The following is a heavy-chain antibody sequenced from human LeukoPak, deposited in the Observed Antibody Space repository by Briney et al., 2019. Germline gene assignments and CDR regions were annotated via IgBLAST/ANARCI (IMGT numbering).Heavy chain of an antibody. J-gene: IGHJ4*02. CDR1: GGSISSSSYY. Sequence: SETLSLTCTVSGGSISSSSYYWGWIRQPPGTGLEWIGSIYYSGSTYYNPSLKSRVTISVDTSKNQFSLKLSSVTAADTAVYYCARHSLGSGWYQDYFDYWGQGTLVTVSS. V-gene: IGHV4-39*01. D-gene: IGHD6-19*01. CDR2: IYYSGST. CDR3: ARHSLGSGWYQDYFDY.